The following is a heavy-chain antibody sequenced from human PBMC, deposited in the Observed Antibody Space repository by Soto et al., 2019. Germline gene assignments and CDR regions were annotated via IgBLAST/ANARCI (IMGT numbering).Heavy chain of an antibody. J-gene: IGHJ6*02. D-gene: IGHD6-13*01. V-gene: IGHV4-31*03. CDR3: AREGSTYGMDV. Sequence: SETLSLTCTVSGGSISSGGYYWSWIRQHPGKGLEWIGYIYYSGITYYNPSLKSRVTISVDTSKNQFSLKLSSVTAADTAVYYCAREGSTYGMDVWGQGTTVTVSS. CDR2: IYYSGIT. CDR1: GGSISSGGYY.